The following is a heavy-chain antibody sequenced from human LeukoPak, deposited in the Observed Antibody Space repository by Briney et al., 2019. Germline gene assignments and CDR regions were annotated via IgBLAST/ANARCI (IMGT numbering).Heavy chain of an antibody. CDR2: INHSGST. CDR1: GGSFSGYY. V-gene: IGHV4-34*01. J-gene: IGHJ4*02. Sequence: SETLSLTCAVYGGSFSGYYWSWIRQPPGKGLEWIGEINHSGSTNYNPSLKSRVTISVDTSKNQFSLKLSSVTAADTAVYYCARGATWYYDFWSGYYHWGQGTLVTVSS. D-gene: IGHD3-3*01. CDR3: ARGATWYYDFWSGYYH.